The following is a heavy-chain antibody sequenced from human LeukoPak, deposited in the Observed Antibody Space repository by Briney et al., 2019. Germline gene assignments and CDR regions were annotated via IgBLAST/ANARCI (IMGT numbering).Heavy chain of an antibody. CDR3: AREGNYYDSSGYAPDY. J-gene: IGHJ4*02. D-gene: IGHD3-22*01. Sequence: GASVKVSCKASGYTFTSYYMHWVRQAPGQGLEWMGIINPSGGSTSYAQKFQGRVTITADESTSTAYMELSSLRSEDTAVYYCAREGNYYDSSGYAPDYWGQGTLVTVSS. V-gene: IGHV1-46*01. CDR1: GYTFTSYY. CDR2: INPSGGST.